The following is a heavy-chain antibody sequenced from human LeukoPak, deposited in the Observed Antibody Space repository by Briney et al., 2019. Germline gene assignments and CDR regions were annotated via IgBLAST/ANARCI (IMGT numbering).Heavy chain of an antibody. CDR3: ARVQLERSGEPFDY. CDR2: ISSYNGNT. CDR1: GYTFSSDG. V-gene: IGHV1-18*01. J-gene: IGHJ4*02. Sequence: GASVKVSCKASGYTFSSDGISWVRQAPGQGLEWMGWISSYNGNTKYAEKLQGRVTMTTDTSTSTAYVELRSLRSDDTAVYYCARVQLERSGEPFDYWGQGTLVTVSS. D-gene: IGHD1-1*01.